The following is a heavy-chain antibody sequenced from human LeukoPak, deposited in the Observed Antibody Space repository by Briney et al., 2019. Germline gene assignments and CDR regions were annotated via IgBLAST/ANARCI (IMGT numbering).Heavy chain of an antibody. V-gene: IGHV4-34*01. CDR3: ASQAGKVPIFHYKDG. D-gene: IGHD2-2*01. J-gene: IGHJ6*03. CDR1: GGSFSGYY. CDR2: INHSGST. Sequence: SETLSLTCAVYGGSFSGYYWSWIRQPPGKGLEWIGEINHSGSTNYNPSLKSRVTISVDTSKNQFSLKLSSVTAADTAVYYCASQAGKVPIFHYKDGWGQGTTVNGSS.